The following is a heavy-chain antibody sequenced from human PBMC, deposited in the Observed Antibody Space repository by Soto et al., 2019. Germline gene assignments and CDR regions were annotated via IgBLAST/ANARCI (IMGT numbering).Heavy chain of an antibody. Sequence: SETLSLTCAVYGGSFSGYYWSWIRQPPGKGLEWIGEINHSGSTNYNPSLKSRVTISVDTSKNQFSLKLSSVTAADTAVYYCARDVHYYDSSGYQRVFDYWGQGTLVTVS. CDR3: ARDVHYYDSSGYQRVFDY. CDR1: GGSFSGYY. V-gene: IGHV4-34*01. J-gene: IGHJ4*02. D-gene: IGHD3-22*01. CDR2: INHSGST.